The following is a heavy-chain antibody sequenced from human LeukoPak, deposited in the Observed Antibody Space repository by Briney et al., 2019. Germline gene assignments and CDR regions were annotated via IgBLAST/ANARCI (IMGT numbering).Heavy chain of an antibody. V-gene: IGHV3-11*04. D-gene: IGHD3-9*01. CDR2: ISSSGNTI. CDR3: ARGVWTLRYFDWLLY. CDR1: GFIFSDYY. J-gene: IGHJ4*02. Sequence: PGGSLRLSCAASGFIFSDYYMSWIRQAPGKGLEWVSYISSSGNTINYADSVKGRFTISRDNARNSLYLQMNSLRAEDTAVYYCARGVWTLRYFDWLLYWGQGTLVTVSS.